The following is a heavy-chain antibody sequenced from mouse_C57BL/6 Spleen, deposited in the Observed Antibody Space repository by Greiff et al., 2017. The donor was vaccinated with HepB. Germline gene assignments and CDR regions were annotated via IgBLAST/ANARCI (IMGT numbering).Heavy chain of an antibody. CDR2: IHPNSGST. V-gene: IGHV1-64*01. D-gene: IGHD1-1*01. Sequence: QVQLQRPGAELVKPGASVKLSCKASGYTFTSYWMHWVKQRPGQGLEWIGMIHPNSGSTNYNEKFKSKATLTVDKSSSTAYMQLSSLTSEDSAVYSGARGSYYGSSPVYFDYWGQGTTLTVSS. CDR1: GYTFTSYW. CDR3: ARGSYYGSSPVYFDY. J-gene: IGHJ2*01.